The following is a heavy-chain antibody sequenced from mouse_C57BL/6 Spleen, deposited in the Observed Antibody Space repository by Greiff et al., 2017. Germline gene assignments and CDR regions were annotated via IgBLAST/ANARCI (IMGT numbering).Heavy chain of an antibody. J-gene: IGHJ2*01. CDR2: ISGGGGNT. D-gene: IGHD2-12*01. Sequence: EVQVVESGGGLVKPGGSLKLSCAASGFTFSSYTMSWVRQTPEKRLEWVATISGGGGNTYYPDSVKGRFTISRDNAKNTLYLQMSSLRSEDTALYYCARGLLYDYFDYWGQGTTLTVSS. CDR1: GFTFSSYT. V-gene: IGHV5-9*01. CDR3: ARGLLYDYFDY.